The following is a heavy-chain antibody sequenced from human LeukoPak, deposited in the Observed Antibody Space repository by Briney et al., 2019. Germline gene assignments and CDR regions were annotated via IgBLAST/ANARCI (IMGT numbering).Heavy chain of an antibody. J-gene: IGHJ4*02. Sequence: PGGSLRLSCAASGFTFSSYAMHWVRQAPGKGLEWVAVISYDGSNKYYADSVKGRFTISRDNPKNTLYLQMNSLRAEDTAVYYCARDRGEYSSSLEVDYWGQGTLVTVSS. CDR3: ARDRGEYSSSLEVDY. CDR1: GFTFSSYA. D-gene: IGHD6-6*01. CDR2: ISYDGSNK. V-gene: IGHV3-30*04.